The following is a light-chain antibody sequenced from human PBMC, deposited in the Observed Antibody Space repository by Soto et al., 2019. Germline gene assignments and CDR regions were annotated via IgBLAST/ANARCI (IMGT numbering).Light chain of an antibody. V-gene: IGLV1-51*02. CDR2: EDN. CDR3: GAWDTSLSGGI. J-gene: IGLJ2*01. CDR1: SSNIGIDY. Sequence: QSVLTQPPSVSAAPGQKVTISCSGSSSNIGIDYVSWYQQLPGTAPKLLIYEDNKRPSGIPDRFSGSKSGTSATLDITGLQTGDEADYYCGAWDTSLSGGIFGGWTKVTVL.